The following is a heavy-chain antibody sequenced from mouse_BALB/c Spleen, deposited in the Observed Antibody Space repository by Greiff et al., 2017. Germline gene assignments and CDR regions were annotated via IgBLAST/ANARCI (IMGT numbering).Heavy chain of an antibody. V-gene: IGHV1-67*01. CDR1: SYTFTDYA. CDR2: ISTYYGNT. CDR3: ARGDLAVVAKGYAMDY. Sequence: VQLQQSGPELVRPGVSVKISCKGSSYTFTDYAMHWVKQSHAKSLEWIGVISTYYGNTNYNQKFKGKATMTVDKSSSTAYMELARLTSEDSAFYYCARGDLAVVAKGYAMDYWGQGTSVTVSS. D-gene: IGHD1-1*01. J-gene: IGHJ4*01.